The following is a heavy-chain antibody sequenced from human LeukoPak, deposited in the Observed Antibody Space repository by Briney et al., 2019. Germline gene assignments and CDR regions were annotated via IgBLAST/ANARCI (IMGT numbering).Heavy chain of an antibody. V-gene: IGHV4-4*02. J-gene: IGHJ6*03. CDR3: ARVAYDFWSGFSWPDGAFYYYYMDV. CDR2: IYHSGST. D-gene: IGHD3-3*01. CDR1: GGSISSSNW. Sequence: SETLSLTCAVSGGSISSSNWWSWVRQPPGKGLEWIGEIYHSGSTNYNPSLKSRVTISVDKSKNQFSLKLSSVTAADTAVYYCARVAYDFWSGFSWPDGAFYYYYMDVWGKGTTVTVSS.